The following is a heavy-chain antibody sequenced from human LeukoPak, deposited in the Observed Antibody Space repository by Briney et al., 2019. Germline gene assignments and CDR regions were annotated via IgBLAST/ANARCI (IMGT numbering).Heavy chain of an antibody. CDR1: GFTFSSYG. J-gene: IGHJ4*02. Sequence: GGSLRLSCAASGFTFSSYGMHWVRQAPGKGLEWVAVISYDGSNKYYADSVKGRFTISRDNPKNTLYLQMNSLRAEDTAVYYCAKNVLLWFGELSYFDYWGQGTLVTVSS. CDR2: ISYDGSNK. D-gene: IGHD3-10*01. CDR3: AKNVLLWFGELSYFDY. V-gene: IGHV3-30*18.